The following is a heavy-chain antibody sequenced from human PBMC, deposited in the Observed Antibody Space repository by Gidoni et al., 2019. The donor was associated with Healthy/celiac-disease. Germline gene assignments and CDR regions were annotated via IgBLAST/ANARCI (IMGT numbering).Heavy chain of an antibody. V-gene: IGHV3-7*01. CDR3: AGAPTETDDFDI. Sequence: EVQLVESGGGLVQPGGSLRLSCEASGCTFSSYWMSWVRQAPGKGVEWVANIKQDGSEKYYVDSVKGRFTIARDNAKNSLYLQMNSLRAEDTAVYYCAGAPTETDDFDIWGQGTMVTVSS. J-gene: IGHJ3*02. CDR1: GCTFSSYW. CDR2: IKQDGSEK.